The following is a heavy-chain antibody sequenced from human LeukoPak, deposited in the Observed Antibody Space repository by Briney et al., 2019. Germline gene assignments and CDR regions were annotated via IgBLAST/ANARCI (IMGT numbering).Heavy chain of an antibody. J-gene: IGHJ6*03. V-gene: IGHV1-2*02. CDR3: ARDASGSRTYYYYYYYMDV. CDR1: GYTFTGYY. CDR2: INPNSGGT. D-gene: IGHD1-26*01. Sequence: GSSVKVSCKASGYTFTGYYMHWVRQAPGQGLEWMGWINPNSGGTNYAQKLQGRVTMTTDTSTSTAYMELRSLRSDDTAVYYCARDASGSRTYYYYYYYMDVWGKGTTVTVSS.